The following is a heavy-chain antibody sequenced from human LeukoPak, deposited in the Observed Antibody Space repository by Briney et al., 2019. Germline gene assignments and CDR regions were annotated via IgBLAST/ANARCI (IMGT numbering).Heavy chain of an antibody. CDR2: IYYGGST. Sequence: SETLSLTCAVSGYSISSSYGWCWIRQPPGKGLEWLGFIYYGGSTYYTPSLKSRVTMSGDTPKNPSSLQVSSVIAADTAVYYCAIWVVIVPAAVCWFDPGGQGTLVTVSS. J-gene: IGHJ5*02. CDR1: GYSISSSYG. D-gene: IGHD2-2*01. CDR3: AIWVVIVPAAVCWFDP. V-gene: IGHV4-28*01.